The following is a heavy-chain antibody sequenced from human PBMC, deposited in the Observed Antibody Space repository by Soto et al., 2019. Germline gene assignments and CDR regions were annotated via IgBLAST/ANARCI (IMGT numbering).Heavy chain of an antibody. V-gene: IGHV3-30*18. Sequence: SLRLSCAASGFTFSSYDMHWVRQAPGKGLEWVAVISYDGSNKYYADSVKGRFTISRDNSKNTLYLQMNSLRAEDTAVYYCAKLVNAVAGPFDYWGQGTLVTVSS. CDR3: AKLVNAVAGPFDY. J-gene: IGHJ4*02. CDR1: GFTFSSYD. CDR2: ISYDGSNK. D-gene: IGHD6-19*01.